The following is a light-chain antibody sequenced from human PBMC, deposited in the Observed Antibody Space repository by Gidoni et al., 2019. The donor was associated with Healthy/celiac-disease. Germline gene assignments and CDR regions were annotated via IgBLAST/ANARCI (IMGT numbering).Light chain of an antibody. CDR2: AAS. J-gene: IGKJ2*01. CDR1: QGISSY. V-gene: IGKV1-39*01. CDR3: QQSYSTPPGYT. Sequence: DIQMTQSPSSLSASVGDRVTITCRASQGISSYLNWYQQKPGKAPKLLIYAASSLQSGVPSRFSGSESGTDFTLTIRGLQPKDFATYYCQQSYSTPPGYTFGQGTKLEIK.